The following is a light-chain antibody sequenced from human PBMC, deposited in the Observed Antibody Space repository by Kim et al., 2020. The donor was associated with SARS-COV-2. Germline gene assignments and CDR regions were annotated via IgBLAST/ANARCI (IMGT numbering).Light chain of an antibody. J-gene: IGKJ2*01. CDR2: GAS. CDR3: QQYNNWFPYT. CDR1: TNIGAN. V-gene: IGKV3-15*01. Sequence: STGGGATHPFRARTNIGANVAWYHQKPGQAPRLLISGASTRATGVPARISGSASGSDFTLTISTLQSGDFGIYYCQQYNNWFPYTFGQGTKLEI.